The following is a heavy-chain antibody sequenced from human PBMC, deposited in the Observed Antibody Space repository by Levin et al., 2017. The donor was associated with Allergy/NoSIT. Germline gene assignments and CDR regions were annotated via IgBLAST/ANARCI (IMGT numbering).Heavy chain of an antibody. CDR3: ARDKGIAVAGGFDY. CDR1: GFTCDDYG. CDR2: INWKGGRT. J-gene: IGHJ4*02. V-gene: IGHV3-20*03. D-gene: IGHD6-19*01. Sequence: LSLPYAASGFTCDDYGMNWVRQAPGKGLEWVSGINWKGGRTGYADSVKGRFTISRDNAKNSLYLQMNSLRAEDTALYYCARDKGIAVAGGFDYWGQGTLVTVSS.